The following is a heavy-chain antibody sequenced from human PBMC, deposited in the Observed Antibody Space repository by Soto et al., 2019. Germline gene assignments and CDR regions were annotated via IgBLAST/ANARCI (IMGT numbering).Heavy chain of an antibody. D-gene: IGHD6-19*01. J-gene: IGHJ6*02. CDR1: GYTFTSYG. CDR2: ISAYNGNT. Sequence: GASVKVSCKASGYTFTSYGISWVRQAPGQGLEWMGWISAYNGNTNYAQKLQGRVTMTTDASTSTAYMELTSLRSDDTVVYYCARDPNSSGWPPAYYYYGMDVWGQGTTVTVS. V-gene: IGHV1-18*01. CDR3: ARDPNSSGWPPAYYYYGMDV.